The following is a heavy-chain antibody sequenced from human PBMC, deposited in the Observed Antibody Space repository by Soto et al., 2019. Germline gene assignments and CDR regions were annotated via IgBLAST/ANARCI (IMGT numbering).Heavy chain of an antibody. D-gene: IGHD2-15*01. CDR3: ARPPQATRSVYFYGLDV. V-gene: IGHV1-18*01. CDR2: ISTYTGDT. J-gene: IGHJ6*02. CDR1: GYTFTDYG. Sequence: QVLLVQSGTEVKKPGASVKVSCKASGYTFTDYGISWVRQAPGQGLEWMGWISTYTGDTNYAQKLQDRVTLTTDTSTTTAYMELRGLRSDDTAVYYCARPPQATRSVYFYGLDVWGQGTTVSVSS.